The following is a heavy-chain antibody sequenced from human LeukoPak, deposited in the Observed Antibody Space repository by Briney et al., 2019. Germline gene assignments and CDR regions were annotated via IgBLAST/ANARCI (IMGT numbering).Heavy chain of an antibody. Sequence: GRSLRLSCAASGFTFSNYGMHWVRQAPGKGLEWVSAISGSGGSTYYADSVKGRFTISRDNSKNTLYLQMNSLRAEDTAVYYCAKVLNSSGFIDYWGQGTLVTVSS. CDR3: AKVLNSSGFIDY. CDR1: GFTFSNYG. CDR2: ISGSGGST. V-gene: IGHV3-23*01. J-gene: IGHJ4*02. D-gene: IGHD6-19*01.